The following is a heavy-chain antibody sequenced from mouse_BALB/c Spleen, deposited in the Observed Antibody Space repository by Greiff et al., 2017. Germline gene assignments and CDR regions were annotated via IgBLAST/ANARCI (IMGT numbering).Heavy chain of an antibody. D-gene: IGHD2-3*01. CDR1: GYTFTDYE. V-gene: IGHV1-15*01. CDR2: IDPETGGT. J-gene: IGHJ1*01. Sequence: VQLQQSGAELVRPGASVTLSCKASGYTFTDYEMHWVKQTPVHGLEWIGAIDPETGGTAYNQKFKGKATLTADKSSSTAYMELRSLTSEDSAVYYCTRDGYYSNWYFDVWGAGTTVTVSS. CDR3: TRDGYYSNWYFDV.